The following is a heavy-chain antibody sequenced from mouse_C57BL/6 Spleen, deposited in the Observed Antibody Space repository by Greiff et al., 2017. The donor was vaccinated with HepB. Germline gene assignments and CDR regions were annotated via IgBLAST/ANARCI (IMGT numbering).Heavy chain of an antibody. J-gene: IGHJ2*01. Sequence: VQLKESGAELVRPGASVKLSCTASGFNIKDDYMHWVKQRPEQGLEWIGWIDPENGDTEYASKFQGKATITADTSSNTAYLQLSSLTSEDTAVYYCTTWTYGSSFEGYFDYWGQGTTLTVSS. V-gene: IGHV14-4*01. D-gene: IGHD1-1*01. CDR1: GFNIKDDY. CDR2: IDPENGDT. CDR3: TTWTYGSSFEGYFDY.